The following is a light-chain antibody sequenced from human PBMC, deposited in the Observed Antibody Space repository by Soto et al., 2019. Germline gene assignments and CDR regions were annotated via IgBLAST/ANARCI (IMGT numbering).Light chain of an antibody. J-gene: IGKJ2*01. CDR3: QQSCGPPYT. V-gene: IGKV1-39*01. CDR2: TTS. Sequence: DIQMTQSPSSLPASVGDRVTITCRASQSISKCLNWYQQKPREAPRLLISTTSSLQSGVPSRFSGSGSATDFTLTISGVQPEDFATYYCQQSCGPPYTFGQGTELEI. CDR1: QSISKC.